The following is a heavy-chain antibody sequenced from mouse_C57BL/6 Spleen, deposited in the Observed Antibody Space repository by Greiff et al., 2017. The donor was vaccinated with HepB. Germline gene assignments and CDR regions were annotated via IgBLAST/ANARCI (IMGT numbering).Heavy chain of an antibody. CDR2: IDPENGDT. V-gene: IGHV14-4*01. CDR1: GFNIKDDY. D-gene: IGHD2-4*01. Sequence: VQLKESGAELVRPGASVKLSCTASGFNIKDDYMHWVKQRPEQGLEWIGWIDPENGDTEYASKFQGKATITADTSSNTAYLQLSSLTSEDTAVYYCTTFDYDFRFAYWGQGTLVTVSA. CDR3: TTFDYDFRFAY. J-gene: IGHJ3*01.